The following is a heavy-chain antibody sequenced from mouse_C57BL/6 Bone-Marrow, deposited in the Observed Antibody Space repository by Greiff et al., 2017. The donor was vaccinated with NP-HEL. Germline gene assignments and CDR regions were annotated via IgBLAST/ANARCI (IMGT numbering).Heavy chain of an antibody. CDR1: GFTFSDYG. J-gene: IGHJ1*03. V-gene: IGHV5-17*01. CDR3: ARGGTVYWYFDV. D-gene: IGHD1-1*01. CDR2: ISSGSSTI. Sequence: EVKLVESGGGLVKPGGSLKLSCAASGFTFSDYGMHWVRQAPEKGLEWVAYISSGSSTIYYADTVKGRFTISRDNAKNTLFLQMTSLRSEETAMYYCARGGTVYWYFDVWGTGTTVTVSS.